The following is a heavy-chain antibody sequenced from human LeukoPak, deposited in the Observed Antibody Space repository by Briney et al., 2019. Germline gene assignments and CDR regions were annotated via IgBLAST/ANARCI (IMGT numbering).Heavy chain of an antibody. Sequence: SETLSLTCAVYGGSFSGYYWSWIRQPPGKGLEWIGEINHSGSTNYNPSLESRVTISVDTSKNQFSLKLSSVTAADTAVYYCARVFRWQWLVGGPYYFDYWGQGTLVTVSS. CDR1: GGSFSGYY. CDR2: INHSGST. D-gene: IGHD6-19*01. J-gene: IGHJ4*02. CDR3: ARVFRWQWLVGGPYYFDY. V-gene: IGHV4-34*01.